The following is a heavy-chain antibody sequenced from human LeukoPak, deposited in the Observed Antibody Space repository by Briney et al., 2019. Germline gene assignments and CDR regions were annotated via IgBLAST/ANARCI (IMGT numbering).Heavy chain of an antibody. D-gene: IGHD1-1*01. CDR1: GGSISSYY. CDR2: IYYSGST. CDR3: ARDPNYYFDY. J-gene: IGHJ4*02. V-gene: IGHV4-59*01. Sequence: SETLSLTCTLAGGSISSYYWSWIRQPPGKGLGWIGYIYYSGSTNYNPSLKSRVTISVDTSKNQFSLKLSSVTAADTAVYYCARDPNYYFDYWGQGTLVTVSS.